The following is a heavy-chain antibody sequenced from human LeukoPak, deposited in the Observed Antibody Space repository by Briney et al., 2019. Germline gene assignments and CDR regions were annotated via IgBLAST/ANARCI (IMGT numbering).Heavy chain of an antibody. CDR2: ISGSGGST. J-gene: IGHJ4*02. V-gene: IGHV3-23*01. CDR1: GFTFSSYA. Sequence: GGSLRLSCAASGFTFSSYAMSWVRQAPGKGLEWVSAISGSGGSTYYADSVKGRFTISRDNSKNTLYLQMNSLRAEDTAVYYCAKDRGGCRGGSCHDFDYWGQGTLVTVSS. CDR3: AKDRGGCRGGSCHDFDY. D-gene: IGHD2-15*01.